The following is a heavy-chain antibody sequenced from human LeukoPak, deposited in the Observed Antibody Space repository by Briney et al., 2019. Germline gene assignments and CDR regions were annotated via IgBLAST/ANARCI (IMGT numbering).Heavy chain of an antibody. CDR2: IYHSGST. D-gene: IGHD1-14*01. Sequence: PSETLSLTCTVSGGSISSSSYYWGWIRQPPGNGLEWIGSIYHSGSTYYNPSLKSRVTISVDTSKNQFSLRLSSLTAADTALYYCARDRKYYYHMDVWGKGTTVTVSS. CDR3: ARDRKYYYHMDV. V-gene: IGHV4-39*07. J-gene: IGHJ6*03. CDR1: GGSISSSSYY.